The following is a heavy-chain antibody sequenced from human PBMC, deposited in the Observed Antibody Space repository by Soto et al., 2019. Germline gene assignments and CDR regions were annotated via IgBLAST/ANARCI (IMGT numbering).Heavy chain of an antibody. J-gene: IGHJ6*02. CDR3: ARDAEDIVVVPAASWARYYYGMDV. V-gene: IGHV3-33*01. CDR1: GFTFSSYG. D-gene: IGHD2-2*01. CDR2: IWYDGSNK. Sequence: QVQLVESGGGVVQPGRSLRLSCAASGFTFSSYGMHWVRQAPGKGLEWVAVIWYDGSNKYYADSVKGRFTISRDNSKNTLYLQMNSLRAEDTAMYYCARDAEDIVVVPAASWARYYYGMDVWGQGTTVTVSS.